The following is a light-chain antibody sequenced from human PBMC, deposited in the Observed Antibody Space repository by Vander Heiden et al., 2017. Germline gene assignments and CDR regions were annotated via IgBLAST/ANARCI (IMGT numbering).Light chain of an antibody. Sequence: DIVMTHSPLSLPVTPGEPASISCSSSQHLLHSNGYNYLDWYLQKPCQSPQLLIYLGSNRSLGVPDRFSGSGSGTDFTLKISRVEADDVVVYYCRQALQTPLTFGGGTKVEIK. V-gene: IGKV2-28*01. J-gene: IGKJ4*01. CDR2: LGS. CDR1: QHLLHSNGYNY. CDR3: RQALQTPLT.